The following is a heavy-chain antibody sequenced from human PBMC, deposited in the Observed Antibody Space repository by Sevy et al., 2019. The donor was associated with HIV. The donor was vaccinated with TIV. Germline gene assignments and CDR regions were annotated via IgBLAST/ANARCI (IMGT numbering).Heavy chain of an antibody. V-gene: IGHV3-7*01. CDR1: GFTFNTYW. CDR3: ARNNAGDNPWVH. D-gene: IGHD1-1*01. Sequence: GGSLRLSCAASGFTFNTYWMSWVRQSPEKGLEWVANINLDGSEKFYGDSVKGRFTVSRDNTKNLLFLQMNSLRGEDTAMYFCARNNAGDNPWVHWGQGTLVTVSS. CDR2: INLDGSEK. J-gene: IGHJ4*02.